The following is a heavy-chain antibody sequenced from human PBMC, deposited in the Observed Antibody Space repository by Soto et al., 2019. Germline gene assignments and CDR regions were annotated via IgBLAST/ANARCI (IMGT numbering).Heavy chain of an antibody. CDR2: IDTS. D-gene: IGHD2-15*01. Sequence: GGSLRLSCGASGFIFIDYSMIWVRQAPGKGLEWVSSIDTSSADSVRGRFSISRDNAKNSLYLQMTSLRAEDTAVYYCASGPTPYPGNFWGQGTLVTVSS. CDR3: ASGPTPYPGNF. J-gene: IGHJ4*02. V-gene: IGHV3-21*04. CDR1: GFIFIDYS.